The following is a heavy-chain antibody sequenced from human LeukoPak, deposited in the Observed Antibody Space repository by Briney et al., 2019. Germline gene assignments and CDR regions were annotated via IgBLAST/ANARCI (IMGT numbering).Heavy chain of an antibody. D-gene: IGHD1-14*01. Sequence: PGGSLRLSCAASGFTFSSYGMHWVRQAPGKGLEWVAVISYDGSNKYYADSVKGRFTISRDNAKNSLYLQMNSLRAEDTAVYYCATKYNFDAFDIWGQGTMVTVSS. CDR2: ISYDGSNK. J-gene: IGHJ3*02. CDR1: GFTFSSYG. V-gene: IGHV3-30*03. CDR3: ATKYNFDAFDI.